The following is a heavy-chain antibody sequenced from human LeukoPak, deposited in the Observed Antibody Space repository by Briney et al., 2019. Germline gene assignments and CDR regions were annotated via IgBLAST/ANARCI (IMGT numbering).Heavy chain of an antibody. CDR2: IHNSGSS. J-gene: IGHJ4*02. CDR3: ARHGGIAARYYFDY. Sequence: SETLSLTCTVSGGSISRYYWSWIRQPPGRGLEWVWYIHNSGSSSYDPSLKSRVTISLDTSKNQFSLRLSSVTAADTAVYYCARHGGIAARYYFDYWGQGTLVTVSS. D-gene: IGHD6-6*01. V-gene: IGHV4-59*08. CDR1: GGSISRYY.